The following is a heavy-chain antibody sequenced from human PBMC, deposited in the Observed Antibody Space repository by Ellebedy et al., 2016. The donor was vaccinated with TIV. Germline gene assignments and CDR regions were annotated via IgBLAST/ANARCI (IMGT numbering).Heavy chain of an antibody. V-gene: IGHV1-2*02. J-gene: IGHJ5*02. CDR3: ARGGYMSSSWYNHSLGFDP. Sequence: ASVKVSCKASGGTFSSYAISWVRQAPGKGLEWMGGFDPEDGETIYAQKFQGRVTMTRDTSISTAYMELSRLRSDDTAVYYCARGGYMSSSWYNHSLGFDPWGQGTLVTVSS. D-gene: IGHD6-13*01. CDR1: GGTFSSYA. CDR2: FDPEDGET.